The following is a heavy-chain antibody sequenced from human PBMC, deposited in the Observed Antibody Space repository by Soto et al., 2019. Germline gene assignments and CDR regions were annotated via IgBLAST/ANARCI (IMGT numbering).Heavy chain of an antibody. CDR3: ARPLGYCSGGSCFPFRH. V-gene: IGHV3-7*01. CDR2: IKQDGSEK. D-gene: IGHD2-15*01. CDR1: GFTFSGYW. J-gene: IGHJ1*01. Sequence: GGSLRLSCAASGFTFSGYWMSWVRQAPGKGLEWVANIKQDGSEKYYVDSVKGRFTISRDNAKNSLYLQMSSLRAEDTAVYYCARPLGYCSGGSCFPFRHWGQGTLVTVSS.